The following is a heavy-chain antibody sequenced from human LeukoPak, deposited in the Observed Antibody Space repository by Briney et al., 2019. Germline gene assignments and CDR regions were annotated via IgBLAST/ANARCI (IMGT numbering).Heavy chain of an antibody. CDR3: ARVIGDIVVVPAAIYFDY. CDR1: GGSISSSSYY. Sequence: PSETLSLTCTVSGGSISSSSYYWGWIRRHPGKGLEWIGYIYYSGSTYYNPSLKSRVTISVDTSKNQFSLKLSSVTAADTAVYYCARVIGDIVVVPAAIYFDYWGQGTLVTVSS. D-gene: IGHD2-2*01. V-gene: IGHV4-31*03. J-gene: IGHJ4*02. CDR2: IYYSGST.